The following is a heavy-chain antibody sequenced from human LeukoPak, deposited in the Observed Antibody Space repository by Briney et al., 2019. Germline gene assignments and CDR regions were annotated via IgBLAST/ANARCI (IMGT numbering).Heavy chain of an antibody. Sequence: ASVKVSCKASEYTFTSYDINWVRQATGQGLEWMGWMNPNSGNTGYAQKFQGRVTMTRDTSTSTVYMELSSLRSEDTAVYYCAREPMVNQLHHFDYWGQGTLVTVSS. CDR1: EYTFTSYD. CDR3: AREPMVNQLHHFDY. J-gene: IGHJ4*02. V-gene: IGHV1-8*01. D-gene: IGHD2-2*01. CDR2: MNPNSGNT.